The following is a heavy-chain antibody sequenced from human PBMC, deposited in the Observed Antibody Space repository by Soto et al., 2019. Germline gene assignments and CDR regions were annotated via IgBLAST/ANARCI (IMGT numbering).Heavy chain of an antibody. D-gene: IGHD3-22*01. Sequence: QVQLVQSGAEVKKPGSSVKVSCKASGGTFSSYAISWVRQAPGQGLEWMGGIIPIFGTANYAQKFQGRVTITADESTSTAYMELSSLRSEDTAVYYCARDHTYYYDGSGYYGKQYGENWFDPWGQGTLVTVSS. CDR2: IIPIFGTA. V-gene: IGHV1-69*01. CDR3: ARDHTYYYDGSGYYGKQYGENWFDP. CDR1: GGTFSSYA. J-gene: IGHJ5*02.